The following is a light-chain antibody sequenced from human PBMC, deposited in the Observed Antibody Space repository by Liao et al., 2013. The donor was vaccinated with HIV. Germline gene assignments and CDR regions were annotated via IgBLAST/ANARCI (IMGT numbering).Light chain of an antibody. CDR3: QVWDSSGAYV. V-gene: IGLV3-21*01. CDR1: NIGSKS. CDR2: YDS. Sequence: SYELTQPPSVSVAPGKTARITCGGNNIGSKSVHWYQQKPGQAPVLVISYDSDRPSGVPERISGSNSGNTATLTISRVEAGDEADYYCQVWDSSGAYVYGSGTKVAVL. J-gene: IGLJ1*01.